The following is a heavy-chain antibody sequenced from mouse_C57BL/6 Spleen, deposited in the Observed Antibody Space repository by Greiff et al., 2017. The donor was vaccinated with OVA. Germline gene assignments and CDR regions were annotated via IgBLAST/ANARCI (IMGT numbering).Heavy chain of an antibody. J-gene: IGHJ4*01. V-gene: IGHV2-9*01. D-gene: IGHD1-1*01. CDR1: GFSFTNYG. CDR3: AKRGSSYALDY. Sequence: QVQLKESGPGLVAPSQSLSITCTVSGFSFTNYGVDWVRQPPGKGLEWLGVIWGGGGTNYNSALLSRVGISQDNAKSQVCLKMNRLQTDDTAMYYCAKRGSSYALDYWGQGTSVTVSS. CDR2: IWGGGGT.